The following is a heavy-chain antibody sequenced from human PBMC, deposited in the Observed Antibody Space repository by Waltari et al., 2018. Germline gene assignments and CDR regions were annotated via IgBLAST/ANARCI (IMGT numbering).Heavy chain of an antibody. CDR3: GLSLEAYYFDY. Sequence: EVQLVESGGGLVQPGGSLRLSCAASGFPFSSYSMNWVRQAPGKGLEWVSYISSSSSTIYYADAVKGRFTISRDNDKNSLYLQMNSLRAEVTAVYYCGLSLEAYYFDYWGQGTLVTVSP. J-gene: IGHJ4*02. V-gene: IGHV3-48*01. CDR2: ISSSSSTI. CDR1: GFPFSSYS. D-gene: IGHD3-16*01.